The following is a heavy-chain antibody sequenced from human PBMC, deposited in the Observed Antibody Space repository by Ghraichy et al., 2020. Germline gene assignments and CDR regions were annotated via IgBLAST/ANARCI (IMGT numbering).Heavy chain of an antibody. V-gene: IGHV4-34*01. CDR1: GGSFSGYY. J-gene: IGHJ5*02. Sequence: SETLSLTCAVYGGSFSGYYWSWIRQPPGKGLEWIGEINHSGSTNYNPSLKSRVTISVDTSKNQFSLKLSSVTAADTAVYYCARNVDTAMAYNWFDPWGQGTLVTVSS. CDR2: INHSGST. CDR3: ARNVDTAMAYNWFDP. D-gene: IGHD5-18*01.